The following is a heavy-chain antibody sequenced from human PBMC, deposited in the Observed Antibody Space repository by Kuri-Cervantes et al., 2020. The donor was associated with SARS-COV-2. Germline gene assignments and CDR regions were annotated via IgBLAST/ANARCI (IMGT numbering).Heavy chain of an antibody. CDR2: IFYSGST. J-gene: IGHJ6*02. V-gene: IGHV4-39*07. CDR3: ARGVGAAVAGTLITIYYYYGMDV. Sequence: GSLRLSCTVSGGSISRSCYYWGWIRQPPGKGLEWIGNIFYSGSTYYNPSLKSRVTISVDTSKNQFSLKLSSVTAADTAVYYCARGVGAAVAGTLITIYYYYGMDVWGQGTTVTVSS. D-gene: IGHD6-19*01. CDR1: GGSISRSCYY.